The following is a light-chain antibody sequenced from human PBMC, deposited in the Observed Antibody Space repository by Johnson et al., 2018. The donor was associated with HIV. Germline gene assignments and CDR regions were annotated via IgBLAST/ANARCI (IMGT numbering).Light chain of an antibody. CDR1: SSNIGNNF. V-gene: IGLV1-51*01. CDR3: GTWDSSLSAYV. J-gene: IGLJ1*01. Sequence: QSLLTQPPSVSAAPGQKVTISCSGSSSNIGNNFVSWYQHLPGTTPKLLIYDNNKRPSGIPDRFSGSKSGTSATLGITALQTGDEADYYCGTWDSSLSAYVFGTGTKVTVI. CDR2: DNN.